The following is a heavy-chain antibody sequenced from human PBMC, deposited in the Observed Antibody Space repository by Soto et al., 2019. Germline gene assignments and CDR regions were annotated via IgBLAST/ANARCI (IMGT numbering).Heavy chain of an antibody. D-gene: IGHD6-13*01. Sequence: EVQLVESGGGLVQSGGSLRLSCAASGFTFTSSWMTWVRQAPGKGLEWVANIKEDGSEKYYVDAVKGRFTISRDNAKNSLHLQMTSLRDEDTAVYYCARDRGYRALDFWGQGTMVIVSS. CDR3: ARDRGYRALDF. CDR2: IKEDGSEK. V-gene: IGHV3-7*01. J-gene: IGHJ3*01. CDR1: GFTFTSSW.